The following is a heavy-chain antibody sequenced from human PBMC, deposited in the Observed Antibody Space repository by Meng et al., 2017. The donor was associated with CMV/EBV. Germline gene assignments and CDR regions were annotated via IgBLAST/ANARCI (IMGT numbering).Heavy chain of an antibody. CDR2: ISSSSSYI. D-gene: IGHD1-26*01. CDR1: GFTFSSYS. CDR3: ARGSAYSGSCVDS. Sequence: GGSLRLSCAASGFTFSSYSMNWVRQAPGKGLEWVSSISSSSSYIYYADSVKGRFTISRDNAKNSLYLQMNSLRAEDTAVYYCARGSAYSGSCVDSWGQGTLVTSPQ. V-gene: IGHV3-21*01. J-gene: IGHJ4*02.